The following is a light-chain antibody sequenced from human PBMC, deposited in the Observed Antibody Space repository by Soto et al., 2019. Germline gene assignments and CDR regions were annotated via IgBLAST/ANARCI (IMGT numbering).Light chain of an antibody. V-gene: IGKV1-5*01. CDR2: DAS. Sequence: DIQMTQSPSTLSASVGDRVTITCRASQSISSWLAWYQQKPGQAPKVLIYDASSLESGVPSRFSGSGSGTEFTLTIISLQPDDFATYYCQQYNSFSMYTFGQGTKLEIK. CDR1: QSISSW. CDR3: QQYNSFSMYT. J-gene: IGKJ2*01.